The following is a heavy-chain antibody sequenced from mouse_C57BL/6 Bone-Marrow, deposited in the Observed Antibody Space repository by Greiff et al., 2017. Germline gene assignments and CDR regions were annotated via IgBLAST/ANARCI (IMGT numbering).Heavy chain of an antibody. Sequence: QVQLQQPGAELVKPGASVKLSCKASGYTFTSYWMHWVKQRPGQGLEWIGMIHPNSGSTNYNEKFKSKATLTVDKSSSTAYMQLSSLTSEDSAVYDCARYYGSSYEFAYWGQGTLVTVSA. J-gene: IGHJ3*01. CDR1: GYTFTSYW. D-gene: IGHD1-1*01. CDR2: IHPNSGST. V-gene: IGHV1-64*01. CDR3: ARYYGSSYEFAY.